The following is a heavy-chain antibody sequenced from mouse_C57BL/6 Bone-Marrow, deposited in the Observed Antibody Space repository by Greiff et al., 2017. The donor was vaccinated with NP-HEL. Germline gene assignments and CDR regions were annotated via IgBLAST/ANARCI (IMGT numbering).Heavy chain of an antibody. V-gene: IGHV1-69*01. J-gene: IGHJ2*01. CDR3: AKGGNLDY. Sequence: VQLQQPGAELVMPGASVKLSCKASGYTFTSYWMHWVKQSPGQGLEWIGEIDPSDSYTNYNQKFKGKSTLTVDKSSSTAYMQLSSLTSEDSAVYYCAKGGNLDYWGQGTTLTVSS. D-gene: IGHD2-1*01. CDR1: GYTFTSYW. CDR2: IDPSDSYT.